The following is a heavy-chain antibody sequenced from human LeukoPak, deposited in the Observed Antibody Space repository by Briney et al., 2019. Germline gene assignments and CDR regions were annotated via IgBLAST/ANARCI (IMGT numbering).Heavy chain of an antibody. Sequence: SETLTLTCTVSGGSISSYYWSWIRQPPGKGLEWIGYIYYSGSTNYNPSLKSRVTISVDTSKNQFSLKLSSVTAADTAVCYCARDGTSSPFDYWGQGTLVTVSS. D-gene: IGHD6-13*01. J-gene: IGHJ4*02. CDR3: ARDGTSSPFDY. CDR2: IYYSGST. CDR1: GGSISSYY. V-gene: IGHV4-59*01.